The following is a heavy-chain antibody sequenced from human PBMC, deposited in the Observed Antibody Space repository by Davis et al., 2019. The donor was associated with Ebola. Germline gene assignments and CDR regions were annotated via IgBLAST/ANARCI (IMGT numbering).Heavy chain of an antibody. V-gene: IGHV1-2*06. CDR2: INPNSGGT. J-gene: IGHJ6*04. Sequence: AASVKVSCKASGYTFTNYYMHWVRQAPGQGLEWMGRINPNSGGTNYAQKFQGRVTMTRDTSTTTVYMELSSLRSEDTAVYYCARGGAAARPGYYYYGMDVWGKGTTVTVSS. D-gene: IGHD6-6*01. CDR1: GYTFTNYY. CDR3: ARGGAAARPGYYYYGMDV.